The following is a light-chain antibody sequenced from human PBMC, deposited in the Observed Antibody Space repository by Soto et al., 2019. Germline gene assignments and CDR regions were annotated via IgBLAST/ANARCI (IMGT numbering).Light chain of an antibody. V-gene: IGKV1-39*01. CDR3: KQAYRTPPT. CDR1: QSIGSY. CDR2: AAT. Sequence: DIQMTQSPSSLSASVGDRVTITCRASQSIGSYLNWYQQRPEKAPNLAATCLQSAVPSRFSCRASGTDYTLTISSLQLDDFATYTCKQAYRTPPTVGQGTRLEI. J-gene: IGKJ5*01.